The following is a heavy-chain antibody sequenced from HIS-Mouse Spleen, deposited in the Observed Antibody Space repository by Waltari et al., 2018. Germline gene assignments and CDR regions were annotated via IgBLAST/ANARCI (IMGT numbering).Heavy chain of an antibody. CDR3: ARDLGGGLWYFDL. V-gene: IGHV3-7*01. Sequence: EVQLVESGGGLVQPGGSLRLSCAASGFTFSSYWMSWVRQAPGKGLECGANKKKDGSEKYYVDSGKGRFTISRDNAKNSLYLQMNSLRAEDTAVYYCARDLGGGLWYFDLWGRGTLVTVSS. CDR2: KKKDGSEK. D-gene: IGHD3-16*01. J-gene: IGHJ2*01. CDR1: GFTFSSYW.